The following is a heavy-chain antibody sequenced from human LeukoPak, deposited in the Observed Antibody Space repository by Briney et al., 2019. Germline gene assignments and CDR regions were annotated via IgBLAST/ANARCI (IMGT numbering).Heavy chain of an antibody. CDR3: AELGITMIGGV. J-gene: IGHJ6*04. CDR2: ISYDGSNK. Sequence: GGSLRLSCAASGFTFSNYAMHWVRQAPGKGLEWVAVISYDGSNKYYTDSVKGRFTISRDNAKNSLYLQMNSLRAEDTAVYYCAELGITMIGGVWGKGTTVTISS. D-gene: IGHD3-10*02. V-gene: IGHV3-30*04. CDR1: GFTFSNYA.